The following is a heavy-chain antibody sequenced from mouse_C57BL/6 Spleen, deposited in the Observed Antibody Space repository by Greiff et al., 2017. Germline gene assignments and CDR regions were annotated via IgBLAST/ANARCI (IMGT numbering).Heavy chain of an antibody. CDR3: ARGALTTGVARYWYFDV. CDR1: GYTFTDYY. D-gene: IGHD1-1*01. J-gene: IGHJ1*03. V-gene: IGHV1-26*01. Sequence: EVQLQQSGPELVKPGASVKISCKASGYTFTDYYMNWVKQSHGKSLEWIGDINPNNGGTSYNQKFKGKATLTVDKSSSTAYMELRSLTSEDSAVYYCARGALTTGVARYWYFDVWGTGTTVTVSS. CDR2: INPNNGGT.